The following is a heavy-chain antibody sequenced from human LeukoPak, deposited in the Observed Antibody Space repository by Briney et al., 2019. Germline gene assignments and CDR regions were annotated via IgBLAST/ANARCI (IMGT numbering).Heavy chain of an antibody. CDR3: ARDSSGYFDY. CDR2: IYYSGST. Sequence: SETLSLTCTVSGGSISSSSYYWGWIRQPPGKGLEWIGSIYYSGSTYYNPSLKSRVTISVDTSKNQFSLKLSSVTAADTAVYYCARDSSGYFDYWGQGTLVTVSS. J-gene: IGHJ4*02. D-gene: IGHD3-22*01. V-gene: IGHV4-39*07. CDR1: GGSISSSSYY.